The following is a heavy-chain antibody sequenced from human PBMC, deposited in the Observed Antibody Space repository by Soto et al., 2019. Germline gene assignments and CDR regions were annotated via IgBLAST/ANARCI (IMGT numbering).Heavy chain of an antibody. CDR2: INHSGST. CDR1: GGSCSGYY. Sequence: SETLSLTCAVYGGSCSGYYWSWIRQPPGKGLEWIGEINHSGSTNYNPSLKSRVTISVDTSKNQFSLKLSSVTAADTAVYYCARGSSGSYWYYYYGMDVWGQGTTVTVSS. V-gene: IGHV4-34*01. CDR3: ARGSSGSYWYYYYGMDV. D-gene: IGHD3-10*01. J-gene: IGHJ6*02.